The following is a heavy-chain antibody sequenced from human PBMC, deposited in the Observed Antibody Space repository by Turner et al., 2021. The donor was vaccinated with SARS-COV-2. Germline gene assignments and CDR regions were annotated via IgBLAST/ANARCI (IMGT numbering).Heavy chain of an antibody. J-gene: IGHJ6*02. D-gene: IGHD2-2*01. Sequence: EVQLVESGGGLVKPGGSLRLSCAASGFTFSSYNMNWVRQAPGKGLEWGSSISSSSSYIYYADSVKGRFTISRDNAKNSLYLQMNSLRAEDTAVYYCARDHRPVVVPAAKRAGSYYYGMDVWGQGTTVTVSS. CDR1: GFTFSSYN. CDR2: ISSSSSYI. CDR3: ARDHRPVVVPAAKRAGSYYYGMDV. V-gene: IGHV3-21*01.